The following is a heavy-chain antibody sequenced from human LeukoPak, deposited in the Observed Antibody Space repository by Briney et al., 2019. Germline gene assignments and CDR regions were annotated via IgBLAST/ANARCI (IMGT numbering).Heavy chain of an antibody. CDR2: IIPIFGTA. CDR3: ARGYLNSPFWFDP. D-gene: IGHD2/OR15-2a*01. V-gene: IGHV1-69*13. J-gene: IGHJ5*02. Sequence: EASVKVSCKASGYTFTGYYMHWVRQAPGQGLEWMGGIIPIFGTANYAQKFQGRVTITADESTSTAYMELSSLRSEDTAVYYCARGYLNSPFWFDPWGQGTLVTVSS. CDR1: GYTFTGYY.